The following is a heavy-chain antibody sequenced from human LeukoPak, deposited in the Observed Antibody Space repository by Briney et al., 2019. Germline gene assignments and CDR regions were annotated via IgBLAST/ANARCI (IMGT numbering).Heavy chain of an antibody. D-gene: IGHD5-12*01. V-gene: IGHV1-8*03. CDR1: GYTFTSYD. J-gene: IGHJ3*02. CDR2: MNPNSGNT. CDR3: ARGRLSDSGRRDAFDI. Sequence: ASVKVSCKTSGYTFTSYDINWVRQAPGQGLKWMGWMNPNSGNTGYAQKFQGRVTITRTTSITTAYMELSSLRSEDTAVYYCARGRLSDSGRRDAFDIWGQGTMVTVSS.